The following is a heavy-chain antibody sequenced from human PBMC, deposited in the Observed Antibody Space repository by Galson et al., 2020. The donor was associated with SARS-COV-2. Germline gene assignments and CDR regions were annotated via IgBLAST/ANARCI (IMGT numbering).Heavy chain of an antibody. J-gene: IGHJ6*02. CDR2: IIPIFGTA. CDR3: ARSFPPRDYYYYGMDV. Sequence: SVKVSCKASGGTFSSYAISWVRQAPGQGLEWMGGIIPIFGTANYAQKFQGRVTITADESTSTAYMELSSLRSEDTAVYYCARSFPPRDYYYYGMDVWGQGTTVTVSS. V-gene: IGHV1-69*13. CDR1: GGTFSSYA.